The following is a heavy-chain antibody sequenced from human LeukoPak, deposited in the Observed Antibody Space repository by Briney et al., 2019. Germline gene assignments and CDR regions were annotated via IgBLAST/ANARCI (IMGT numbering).Heavy chain of an antibody. D-gene: IGHD6-13*01. CDR2: ISYDGSNK. J-gene: IGHJ4*02. CDR3: ARDRGMSAAGTWYFDY. V-gene: IGHV3-30-3*01. Sequence: PGGSLRLSCAASGFPFSSYAMHWVRQAPGKGLEWVAVISYDGSNKYYADSVKGRFTISRDNSKNTLYLQMNSLRAEDTAVYYCARDRGMSAAGTWYFDYWGPGTLVTVSS. CDR1: GFPFSSYA.